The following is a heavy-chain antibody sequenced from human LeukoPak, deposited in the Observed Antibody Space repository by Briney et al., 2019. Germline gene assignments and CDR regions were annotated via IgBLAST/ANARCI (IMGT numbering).Heavy chain of an antibody. CDR1: GFTFSSYG. CDR2: IRYDGSNK. Sequence: GGSLRLSCAASGFTFSSYGMHWVRQAPGKGLEWVALIRYDGSNKYYADFVKGRFTISRDNSKNTLYLQMNSLRAEETAVYYCARRVGAYSHPYDYWGKGTLVTVSS. D-gene: IGHD4/OR15-4a*01. J-gene: IGHJ4*02. V-gene: IGHV3-30*02. CDR3: ARRVGAYSHPYDY.